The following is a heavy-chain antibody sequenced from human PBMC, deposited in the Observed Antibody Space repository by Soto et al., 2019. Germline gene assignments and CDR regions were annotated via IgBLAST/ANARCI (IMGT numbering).Heavy chain of an antibody. CDR1: GGSFSGYY. V-gene: IGHV4-34*01. D-gene: IGHD2-2*01. CDR2: INHSGST. J-gene: IGHJ6*03. Sequence: QVQLRQWGAGLLKPSETLSLTCAVYGGSFSGYYWSWIRQPPGKGLEWIGEINHSGSTNYNPSPRSRDTISVDTSKNHLSLKLSSVTAADTAVYYCARGLGCSSTSCYSYYYYYYMDVWGKGTTVTVSS. CDR3: ARGLGCSSTSCYSYYYYYYMDV.